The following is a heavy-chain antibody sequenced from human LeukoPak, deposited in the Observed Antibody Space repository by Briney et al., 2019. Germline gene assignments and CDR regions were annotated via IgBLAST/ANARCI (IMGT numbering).Heavy chain of an antibody. CDR3: VKGNYDILTGYVDY. CDR1: GFTFDDYA. V-gene: IGHV3-9*01. J-gene: IGHJ4*02. D-gene: IGHD3-9*01. Sequence: GGSLRLSCAASGFTFDDYAMHWVRQAPGKGLEWVSGISWNSGSIGYADSVKGRFIISRDNAKNSLYLQMSSLRAEDTALYYCVKGNYDILTGYVDYWGQGTLVTVSS. CDR2: ISWNSGSI.